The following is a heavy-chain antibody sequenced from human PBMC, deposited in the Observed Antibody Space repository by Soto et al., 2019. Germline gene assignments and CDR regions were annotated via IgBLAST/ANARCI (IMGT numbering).Heavy chain of an antibody. J-gene: IGHJ3*02. CDR1: GGSISSGGYY. D-gene: IGHD3-16*01. CDR3: ARDKAQDGLDAFDI. V-gene: IGHV4-31*03. Sequence: PSETLSLTCTVSGGSISSGGYYWRWIRQHPGKGLEWIGYIYYSGSTYYNPSLKSRVTISVDTSKNQFSLKLSSVTAADTAVYYCARDKAQDGLDAFDIWGQGTMVTVSS. CDR2: IYYSGST.